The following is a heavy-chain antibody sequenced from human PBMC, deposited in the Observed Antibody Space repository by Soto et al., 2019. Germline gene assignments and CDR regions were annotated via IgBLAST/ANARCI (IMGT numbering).Heavy chain of an antibody. J-gene: IGHJ6*03. D-gene: IGHD3-3*01. V-gene: IGHV6-1*01. CDR3: ARDGVTDYDFWSGYYPNYYHYYMDV. CDR2: TYYRSKWYN. CDR1: GDSVSSNSAA. Sequence: SQTLSLTCAISGDSVSSNSAAWNWIRQSPSRGLEWLGRTYYRSKWYNDYAVSVKSRITINPDTSKNQFSLQLNSVTPEDTAVYYCARDGVTDYDFWSGYYPNYYHYYMDVWGKGTTVTVSS.